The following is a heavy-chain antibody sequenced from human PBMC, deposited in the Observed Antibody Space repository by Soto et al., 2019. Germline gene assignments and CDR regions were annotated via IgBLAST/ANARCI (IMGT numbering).Heavy chain of an antibody. V-gene: IGHV1-2*02. Sequence: EEERSSASVKGSCKASGYTFTGYYMHWVREAPGQGLERMGWINPNSGGTNYAQKFQGRVTMTRDTSISTAYMELSRLRSDDTAVYYCARDSGSYYGYPYWGQGTLVTVSS. D-gene: IGHD1-26*01. J-gene: IGHJ4*02. CDR2: INPNSGGT. CDR1: GYTFTGYY. CDR3: ARDSGSYYGYPY.